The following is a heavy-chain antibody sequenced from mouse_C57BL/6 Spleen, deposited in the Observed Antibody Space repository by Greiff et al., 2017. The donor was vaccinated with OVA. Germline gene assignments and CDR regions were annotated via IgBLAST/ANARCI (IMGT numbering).Heavy chain of an antibody. CDR1: GYTFTSYW. J-gene: IGHJ3*01. Sequence: QVQLQQPGAELVKPGASVKMSCKASGYTFTSYWITWVKQRPGQGLEWIGDIYPGSGSTNYNEKFKSKATLTVDTSSSTAYMQLSSLTTEDSAVYYCSADYYGSSWFDYWGQGTLVTVS. CDR2: IYPGSGST. CDR3: SADYYGSSWFDY. V-gene: IGHV1-55*01. D-gene: IGHD1-1*01.